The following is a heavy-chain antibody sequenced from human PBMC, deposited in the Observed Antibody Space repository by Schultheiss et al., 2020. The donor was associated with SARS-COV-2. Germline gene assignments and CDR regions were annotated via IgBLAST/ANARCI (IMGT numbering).Heavy chain of an antibody. Sequence: GESLKISCAASGFTFSSYGMHWVRQAPGKGLEWVAVIWYDGSNKYYADSVKGRFTISRDNSKNTLYLQMNSLRAEDTAVYYCARAEYSSSWYALGYWGQGTTVTVSS. D-gene: IGHD6-13*01. V-gene: IGHV3-33*01. CDR2: IWYDGSNK. J-gene: IGHJ6*02. CDR3: ARAEYSSSWYALGY. CDR1: GFTFSSYG.